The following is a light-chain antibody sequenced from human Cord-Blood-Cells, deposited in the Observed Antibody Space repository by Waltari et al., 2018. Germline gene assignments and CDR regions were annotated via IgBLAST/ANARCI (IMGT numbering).Light chain of an antibody. J-gene: IGKJ3*01. CDR3: QQYNNWPFT. Sequence: EIVMTQSPATLSVSPGERATLSCRASQSVSSNLAWYQQTPGQAPRLLIYGASTRATGISGRFSGSGSGKEFTLIISSLQSEDFAVYYCQQYNNWPFTFGPGTKVDIK. CDR1: QSVSSN. V-gene: IGKV3-15*01. CDR2: GAS.